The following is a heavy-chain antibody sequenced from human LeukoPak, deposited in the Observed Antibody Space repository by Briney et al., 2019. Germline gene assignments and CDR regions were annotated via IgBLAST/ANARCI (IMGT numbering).Heavy chain of an antibody. CDR2: VNRDGTKK. D-gene: IGHD2-21*01. CDR1: GFNFSDSR. Sequence: GGSLILSCVTTGFNFSDSRMARVRQAPGQELPWVANVNRDGTKKHFLDSVEGRFTITRDHSKKSLYRQMSSLRPQDTAVYFCVRGDWYFESWGQGTLVTVSS. V-gene: IGHV3-7*04. CDR3: VRGDWYFES. J-gene: IGHJ4*02.